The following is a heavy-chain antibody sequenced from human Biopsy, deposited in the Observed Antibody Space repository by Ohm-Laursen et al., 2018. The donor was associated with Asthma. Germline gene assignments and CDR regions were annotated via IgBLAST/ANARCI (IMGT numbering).Heavy chain of an antibody. CDR2: IMTVFGTT. J-gene: IGHJ6*02. D-gene: IGHD6-19*01. CDR1: GGTFSTFA. V-gene: IGHV1-69*13. Sequence: ASVKVSCKAPGGTFSTFAISWVRQAPGQRLEWLGGIMTVFGTTNYAQKFQGRVTITADESTSTAYMEVTSLRSEDTAIYYCARCQVGYSSGWSLLLKKIYYSGMDVWGQGTAVTVSS. CDR3: ARCQVGYSSGWSLLLKKIYYSGMDV.